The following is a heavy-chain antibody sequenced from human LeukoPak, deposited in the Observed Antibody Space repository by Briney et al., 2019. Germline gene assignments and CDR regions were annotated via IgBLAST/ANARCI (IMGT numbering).Heavy chain of an antibody. V-gene: IGHV1-2*02. CDR1: GYTFTGYY. CDR3: ARDYSGYYYDSSGYTTDY. Sequence: GASVKVSCKASGYTFTGYYMHWVRQAPGQGLEWMVWINPNSGGTNYAQKFQGRVTMTRDTSISTAYMELSRLRSDDTAVYYCARDYSGYYYDSSGYTTDYWGQGTLVTVSS. J-gene: IGHJ4*02. CDR2: INPNSGGT. D-gene: IGHD3-22*01.